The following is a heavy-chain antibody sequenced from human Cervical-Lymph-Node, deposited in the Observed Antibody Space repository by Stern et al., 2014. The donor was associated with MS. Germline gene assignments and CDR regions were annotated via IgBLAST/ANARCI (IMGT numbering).Heavy chain of an antibody. CDR2: ISGSGGSI. CDR3: AKQCFDSSGYSYYYGMDV. CDR1: GFTFNKYA. V-gene: IGHV3-23*04. J-gene: IGHJ6*02. D-gene: IGHD3-22*01. Sequence: EVQLVESGGDLVQPGGSLRLSCAASGFTFNKYAMNWVRQAPGKGLEWVSTISGSGGSIYYADSVKGRFTISRDNSENTLYLQMHSLRAEDTAIYYCAKQCFDSSGYSYYYGMDVWGQGTTVTVSS.